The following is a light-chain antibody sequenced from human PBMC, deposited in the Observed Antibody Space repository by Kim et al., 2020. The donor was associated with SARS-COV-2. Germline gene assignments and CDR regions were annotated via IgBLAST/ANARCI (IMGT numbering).Light chain of an antibody. V-gene: IGLV3-19*01. J-gene: IGLJ2*01. CDR1: SLRSYY. CDR3: NSRDSSGNPVG. CDR2: GKN. Sequence: SSELTQDPAVSVALGQTVRITCQGDSLRSYYASWYQQKPGQAPVLVIYGKNNRPSGIPDRFSGSSSGNTASLTITGAQAEAEADYYCNSRDSSGNPVGFG.